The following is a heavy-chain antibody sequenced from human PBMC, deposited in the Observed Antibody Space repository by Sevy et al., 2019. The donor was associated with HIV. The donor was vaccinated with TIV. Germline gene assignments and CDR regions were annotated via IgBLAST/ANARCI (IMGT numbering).Heavy chain of an antibody. CDR1: GFIFSDYY. CDR2: VSRGGYTI. CDR3: ARGAHYEDADWGFDY. D-gene: IGHD3-16*01. J-gene: IGHJ4*02. V-gene: IGHV3-11*01. Sequence: GGSLRLSCAASGFIFSDYYMAWVRQAPGKGLEWISYVSRGGYTIYYADSAEGRVSISRDDAKDSLFLQMDSLRADDTAFYYCARGAHYEDADWGFDYWGQGALVTVSS.